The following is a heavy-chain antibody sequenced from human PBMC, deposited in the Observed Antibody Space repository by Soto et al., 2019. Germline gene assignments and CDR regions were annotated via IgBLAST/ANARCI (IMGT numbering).Heavy chain of an antibody. CDR1: GFTFSSYS. J-gene: IGHJ5*02. D-gene: IGHD5-12*01. CDR2: ISSSSSYI. V-gene: IGHV3-21*01. Sequence: EVQLVESGGGLVKPGGSLRLSCAASGFTFSSYSMNWVRQAPGKGLEWVSSISSSSSYIYYADSVKGRFTISRDNAKNSLYLQMNSLRAEDTAVYYCAVVLYDEALFDPWGQGTLVTVSS. CDR3: AVVLYDEALFDP.